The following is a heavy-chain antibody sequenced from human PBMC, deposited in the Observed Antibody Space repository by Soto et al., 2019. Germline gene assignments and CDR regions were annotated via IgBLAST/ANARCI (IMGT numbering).Heavy chain of an antibody. CDR1: GFTFTSSA. CDR2: IVVGSGNT. J-gene: IGHJ6*03. V-gene: IGHV1-58*02. CDR3: AAASDYSGPNYYYYYYMDV. D-gene: IGHD2-15*01. Sequence: ASVKVSCKASGFTFTSSAMQWVRQARGQRLEWIGWIVVGSGNTNYAQKFQERVTITRDMSTSTAYMELSSLRSEDTAVYYCAAASDYSGPNYYYYYYMDVWGKGTTVTSP.